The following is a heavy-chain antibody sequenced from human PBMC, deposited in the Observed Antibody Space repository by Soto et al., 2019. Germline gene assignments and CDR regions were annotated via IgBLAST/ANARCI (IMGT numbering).Heavy chain of an antibody. J-gene: IGHJ3*02. V-gene: IGHV1-58*02. CDR2: IVVGSGNT. CDR3: AAFFYCSGGSCYPGDAFDI. CDR1: GFTFTSSA. D-gene: IGHD2-15*01. Sequence: QMQLVQSGPEVKKPGTSVKVSCKASGFTFTSSAMQWVRQARGQRLEWIGWIVVGSGNTNYAQKFQERDTITRDMSTSTAYMELSSLRSEDTAVYYCAAFFYCSGGSCYPGDAFDIWGQGTMVTVSS.